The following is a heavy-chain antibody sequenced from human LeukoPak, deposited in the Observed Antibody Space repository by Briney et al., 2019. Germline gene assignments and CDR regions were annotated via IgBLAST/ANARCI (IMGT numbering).Heavy chain of an antibody. Sequence: GGSLRLSCAASGFTFSSYAMSWVRQAPGKGLEWVSAISGSGGSTYYADSVKVRFTISSDNSKNTLYLQMNSLRAEDTAVYYCAKALRGGAAAGSFDYWGQGTLVTVSS. CDR3: AKALRGGAAAGSFDY. CDR1: GFTFSSYA. J-gene: IGHJ4*02. D-gene: IGHD6-13*01. V-gene: IGHV3-23*01. CDR2: ISGSGGST.